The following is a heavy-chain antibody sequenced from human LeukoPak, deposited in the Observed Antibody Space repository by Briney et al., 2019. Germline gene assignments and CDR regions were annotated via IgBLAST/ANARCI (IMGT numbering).Heavy chain of an antibody. CDR3: ARGRWGIAAAGTSY. V-gene: IGHV4-59*01. Sequence: SETLSLTCTVSGDPISSYYWSWIRQPPGKGLEWIGYIYYSGSTNYNPPLKSRVTMSVDTSKNQFSLRLSSVTAADTAVYYCARGRWGIAAAGTSYWGQGTLVAVSS. J-gene: IGHJ4*02. CDR1: GDPISSYY. D-gene: IGHD6-13*01. CDR2: IYYSGST.